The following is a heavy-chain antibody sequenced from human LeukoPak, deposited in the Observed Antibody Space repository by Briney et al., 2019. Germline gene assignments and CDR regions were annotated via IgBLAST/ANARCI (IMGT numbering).Heavy chain of an antibody. V-gene: IGHV3-7*01. CDR3: ARDKIYGDSYFDY. D-gene: IGHD4-17*01. CDR2: MKQDGSEK. Sequence: GGSLRLSCAASGFTFSSSWMSWVRQAPGKGLEWVANMKQDGSEKYYVDSVEGRFTISRDNAKNSLYLQMNSLRAEDSAVYYCARDKIYGDSYFDYWGQGTLVAVSS. CDR1: GFTFSSSW. J-gene: IGHJ4*02.